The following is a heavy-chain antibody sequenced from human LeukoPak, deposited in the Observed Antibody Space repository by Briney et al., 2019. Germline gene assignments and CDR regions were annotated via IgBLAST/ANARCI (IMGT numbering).Heavy chain of an antibody. J-gene: IGHJ4*02. CDR3: ARHLTPGNYYYFDY. CDR1: GYSFTSYW. D-gene: IGHD1-1*01. CDR2: IYPGDSDT. V-gene: IGHV5-51*03. Sequence: GESLKISCKGSGYSFTSYWIGWLRQMPGKGLEWMGIIYPGDSDTRYSPSVQGQVTISADKSINTAYLQWSNLKPSDTAIYYCARHLTPGNYYYFDYWGQGTLVTVSS.